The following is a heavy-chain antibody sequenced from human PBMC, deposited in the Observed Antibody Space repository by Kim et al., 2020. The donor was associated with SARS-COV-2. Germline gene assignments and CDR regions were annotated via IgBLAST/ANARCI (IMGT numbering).Heavy chain of an antibody. V-gene: IGHV5-51*01. CDR2: IYPGDSDT. J-gene: IGHJ4*02. CDR3: ARQGRRSIAARPDYFDY. CDR1: GYSFTSYW. Sequence: GESLKISCKGSGYSFTSYWIGWVRQMPGKGLEWMGIIYPGDSDTRYSPSFQGQVTISADKSISTAYLQWRSLKASDTAMYYCARQGRRSIAARPDYFDYWCLETMVTVSS. D-gene: IGHD6-6*01.